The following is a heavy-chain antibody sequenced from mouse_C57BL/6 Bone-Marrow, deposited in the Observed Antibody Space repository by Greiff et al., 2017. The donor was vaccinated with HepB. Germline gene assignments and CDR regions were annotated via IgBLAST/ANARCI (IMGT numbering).Heavy chain of an antibody. CDR2: ISHLAYST. V-gene: IGHV5-15*01. D-gene: IGHD1-1*01. CDR1: GFTFSDYG. J-gene: IGHJ3*01. Sequence: EVQGVESGGGLVQPGGSLKLSCAASGFTFSDYGMAWVRQAPRKGLEWVAFISHLAYSTYYADTVTGRFTISREKAKTTPYLEISSLMSEDTAIYYCARGLLRPRVAYWGQGTLVTVSA. CDR3: ARGLLRPRVAY.